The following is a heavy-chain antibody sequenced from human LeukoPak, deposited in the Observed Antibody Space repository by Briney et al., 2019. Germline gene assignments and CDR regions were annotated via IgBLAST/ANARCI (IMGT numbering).Heavy chain of an antibody. Sequence: SVKVSCKASGGTFSTYAINWVRQAPGQGLEWMGGIIPMFGTANYAQKFQGRVTITADESTSTAYMELSSLRSEDTAVYYCAREGDGAYFDYWGQGTLVTVSS. V-gene: IGHV1-69*13. D-gene: IGHD4-17*01. CDR1: GGTFSTYA. J-gene: IGHJ4*02. CDR2: IIPMFGTA. CDR3: AREGDGAYFDY.